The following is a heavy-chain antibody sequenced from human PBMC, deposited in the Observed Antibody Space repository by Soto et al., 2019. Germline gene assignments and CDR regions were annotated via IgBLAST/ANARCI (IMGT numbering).Heavy chain of an antibody. CDR1: ALSFGHYY. CDR3: ARGGSSDWQVALDI. Sequence: SETLSLTCALYALSFGHYYLNLIRQSPGKGLEWIGKIKHSGSSNYNPSLRSRVSISVDMSKNQFSLRLTSVTAADTAVYYCARGGSSDWQVALDIWGQGTMVTVSS. V-gene: IGHV4-34*01. CDR2: IKHSGSS. J-gene: IGHJ3*02. D-gene: IGHD6-19*01.